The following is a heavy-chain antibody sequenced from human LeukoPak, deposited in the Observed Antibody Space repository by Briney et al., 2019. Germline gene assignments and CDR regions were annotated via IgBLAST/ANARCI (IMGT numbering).Heavy chain of an antibody. CDR1: GGSISSSSYY. J-gene: IGHJ4*02. Sequence: SETLSLTCTVSGGSISSSSYYWGWIRQPPGKGLEWIGSIYYSGSTYYNPSLKSRVTISVDTSKNQFSLKLSSVTAADTAVYFCARAGSWPDYYFDYWGQGTLVTVSS. CDR3: ARAGSWPDYYFDY. V-gene: IGHV4-39*07. D-gene: IGHD6-13*01. CDR2: IYYSGST.